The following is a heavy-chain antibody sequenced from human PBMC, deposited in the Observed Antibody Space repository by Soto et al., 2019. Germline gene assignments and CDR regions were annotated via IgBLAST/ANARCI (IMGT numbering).Heavy chain of an antibody. CDR1: GFTFSSYG. CDR2: IWYDGSNK. V-gene: IGHV3-33*01. CDR3: ARDEWTGRDGGVFDY. D-gene: IGHD3-16*01. J-gene: IGHJ4*02. Sequence: GGSLRLSCAASGFTFSSYGMHWVRQAPGKGLEWVAVIWYDGSNKYYADSVKGRFTISRDNSKNTLYLQMNSLRAEDTAVYYCARDEWTGRDGGVFDYWGQGTLVTVSS.